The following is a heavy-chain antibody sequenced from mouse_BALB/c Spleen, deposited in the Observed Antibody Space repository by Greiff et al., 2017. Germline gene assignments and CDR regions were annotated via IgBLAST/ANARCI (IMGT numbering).Heavy chain of an antibody. CDR1: GYTFTDYA. J-gene: IGHJ1*01. V-gene: IGHV1S137*01. CDR3: ARSGSSYWYFDV. CDR2: ISTYYGDA. Sequence: VQRVESGAELVRPGVSVKISCKGSGYTFTDYAMHWVKQSHAKSLEWIGVISTYYGDASYNQKFKGKATMTVDKSSSTAYMELARLTSEDSAIYYCARSGSSYWYFDVWGAGTTVTVSS. D-gene: IGHD1-1*01.